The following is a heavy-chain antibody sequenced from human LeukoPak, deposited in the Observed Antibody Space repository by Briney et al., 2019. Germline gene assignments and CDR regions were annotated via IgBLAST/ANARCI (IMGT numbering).Heavy chain of an antibody. CDR2: IYHSGST. CDR3: ARVSSGYYNYY. CDR1: GYSISSGYY. J-gene: IGHJ4*02. V-gene: IGHV4-38-2*02. D-gene: IGHD3-22*01. Sequence: KPSETLSLTCTVSGYSISSGYYWGWIRQPPGKGLEWIGRIYHSGSTYYNPSLKSRVTISVYTSKNQFSLKLSSVTAADTAVYYCARVSSGYYNYYWGQGTLVTVSS.